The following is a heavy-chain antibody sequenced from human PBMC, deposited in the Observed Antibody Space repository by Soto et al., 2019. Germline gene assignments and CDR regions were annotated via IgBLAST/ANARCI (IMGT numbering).Heavy chain of an antibody. V-gene: IGHV1-2*02. CDR3: ARGYCSSSGCSHYFDY. D-gene: IGHD2-2*01. CDR2: INPTSGGT. J-gene: IGHJ4*02. CDR1: GYTFPGNY. Sequence: ASVKVSCKASGYTFPGNYMHWVRQAPGQGLEWMALINPTSGGTNCAQKFQGRVTMTWDTSISTAYMELSRLRPDDTAIYYCARGYCSSSGCSHYFDYWGQGTLVTVSS.